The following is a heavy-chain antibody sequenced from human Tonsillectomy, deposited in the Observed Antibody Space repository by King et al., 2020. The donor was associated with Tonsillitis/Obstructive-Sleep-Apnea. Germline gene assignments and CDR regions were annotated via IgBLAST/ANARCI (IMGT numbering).Heavy chain of an antibody. CDR2: INHSGST. CDR3: ARGRREHFWSGYLRXXSXXX. CDR1: GGSFSGYY. V-gene: IGHV4-34*01. Sequence: VQLQQWGAGLLKPSETLSLTCAVYGGSFSGYYWSWIRQPPGKGLEWIGEINHSGSTNYNPSLKSRVTISVDTSKNQFSLKLSSVTAAGTAVYYCARGRREHFWSGYLRXXSXXXWXXXTLVTVSS. D-gene: IGHD3-3*02. J-gene: IGHJ4*01.